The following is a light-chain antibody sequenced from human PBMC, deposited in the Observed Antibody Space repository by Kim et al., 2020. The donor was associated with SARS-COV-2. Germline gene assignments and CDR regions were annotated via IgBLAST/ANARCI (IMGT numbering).Light chain of an antibody. CDR1: KLGDKY. V-gene: IGLV3-1*01. CDR2: QHS. Sequence: SLPPGQPATLTGSGDKLGDKYSRCYQKKAGQSPELVIYQHSKRPSGFPQRFSGSNSGNTSPLTFSGSQPLDEGDYYGQAWDGNTAVFGGGTKLTVL. J-gene: IGLJ3*02. CDR3: QAWDGNTAV.